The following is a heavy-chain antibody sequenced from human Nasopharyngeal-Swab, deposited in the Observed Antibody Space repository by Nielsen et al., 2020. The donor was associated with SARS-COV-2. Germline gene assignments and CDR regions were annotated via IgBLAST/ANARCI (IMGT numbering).Heavy chain of an antibody. V-gene: IGHV3-30*18. CDR2: ISYDGSNK. D-gene: IGHD2-21*01. CDR3: AKDEGGDSQVRAFDY. J-gene: IGHJ4*02. Sequence: GESLKISCAASGFTFSSYGMQWVRKAPGKGLEWVAVISYDGSNKYYADSVKGRFTISRDNSKNTLYLQMISLRAEDTAVYYCAKDEGGDSQVRAFDYWGQGTLVTVSS. CDR1: GFTFSSYG.